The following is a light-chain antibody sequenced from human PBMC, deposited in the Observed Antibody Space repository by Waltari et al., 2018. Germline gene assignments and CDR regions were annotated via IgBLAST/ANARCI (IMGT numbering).Light chain of an antibody. V-gene: IGLV3-1*01. Sequence: SYEVTQPPSVSVSPRQRATITCSGEKLGSKYVSWYQQKSGQSPGLVIYRDDKRPSGIPERFSGSNSGNTATLTISGTQPMDEADYYGQAWDSSAFVFGAGTKVTVL. J-gene: IGLJ1*01. CDR2: RDD. CDR1: KLGSKY. CDR3: QAWDSSAFV.